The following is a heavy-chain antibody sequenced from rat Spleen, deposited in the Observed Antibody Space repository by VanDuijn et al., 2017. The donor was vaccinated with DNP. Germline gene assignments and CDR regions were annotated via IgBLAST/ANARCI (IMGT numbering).Heavy chain of an antibody. CDR2: ISNSGGGT. J-gene: IGHJ1*01. CDR1: GFTFSNYY. Sequence: EVQLVESGGGLVQPGRSLKLSCAASGFTFSNYYMAWVRQAPTKGLEWVASISNSGGGTYHRDSVMGRFTISRENAKSTLYLQMDSLRSEDTATYFCTRDSGDWYFDFWGPGTMVTVSS. D-gene: IGHD1-1*01. CDR3: TRDSGDWYFDF. V-gene: IGHV5S23*01.